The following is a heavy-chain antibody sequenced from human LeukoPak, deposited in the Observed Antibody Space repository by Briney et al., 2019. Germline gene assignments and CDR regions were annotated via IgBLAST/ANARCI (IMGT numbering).Heavy chain of an antibody. J-gene: IGHJ4*02. CDR2: ISPYDVNT. V-gene: IGHV1-18*01. Sequence: GASVKVSCKASGYSFTNYGISWVRQAPGQGLEWMGWISPYDVNTKYAQSLQGRVTMTTDTSTSTAYMELRSLRSDDTAVYYCARGPYCRGSTCYSQYFDSWGQGSLVTVSS. CDR3: ARGPYCRGSTCYSQYFDS. CDR1: GYSFTNYG. D-gene: IGHD2-15*01.